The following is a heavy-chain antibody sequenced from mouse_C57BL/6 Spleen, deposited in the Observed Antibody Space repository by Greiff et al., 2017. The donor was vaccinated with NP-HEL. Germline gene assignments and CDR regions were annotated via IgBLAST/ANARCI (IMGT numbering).Heavy chain of an antibody. D-gene: IGHD2-2*01. CDR2: ILPGSGST. V-gene: IGHV1-9*01. CDR3: AREVTTNKRVYDY. Sequence: QVQLKQSGAELMKPGASVKLSCKASGYTFTGYWIEWVKQRPGHGLEWIGEILPGSGSTNYNEKFKGKATLTVATSSNTAYMQLSSLTSEDSAKDCGAREVTTNKRVYDYWGQGTTLTVSS. CDR1: GYTFTGYW. J-gene: IGHJ2*01.